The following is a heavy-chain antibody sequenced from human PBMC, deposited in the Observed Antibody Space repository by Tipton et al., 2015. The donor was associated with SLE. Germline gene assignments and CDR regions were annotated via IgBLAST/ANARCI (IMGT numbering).Heavy chain of an antibody. CDR2: IIPMFGTA. D-gene: IGHD1-26*01. CDR3: ARQRRSSWEV. CDR1: GYTFTGCF. V-gene: IGHV1-69*13. Sequence: QLVQSGAEVKKPGASVKVSCKASGYTFTGCFMHWVRQAPGQGLEWMGGIIPMFGTANYAQKLQGRVTIIADESTSTVYMELSSLRSEDTAVYYCARQRRSSWEVWGQGTLVTVSS. J-gene: IGHJ4*02.